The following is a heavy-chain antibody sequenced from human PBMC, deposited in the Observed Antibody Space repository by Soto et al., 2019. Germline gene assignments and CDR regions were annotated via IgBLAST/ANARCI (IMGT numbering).Heavy chain of an antibody. Sequence: GGSLRLSCAASGFTFSSYSMNWVCQAPGKGLEWVSSISSSSSYIYYADSVKGRFTISRDNAKNSLYLQMNSLRAEDTAVYYCARDRITGTSDWGQGTLVTVSS. J-gene: IGHJ4*02. CDR1: GFTFSSYS. D-gene: IGHD1-20*01. V-gene: IGHV3-21*01. CDR2: ISSSSSYI. CDR3: ARDRITGTSD.